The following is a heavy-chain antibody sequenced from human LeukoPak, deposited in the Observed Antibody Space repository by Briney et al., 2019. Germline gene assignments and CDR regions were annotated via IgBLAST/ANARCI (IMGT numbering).Heavy chain of an antibody. CDR3: AKDSRVVGATHDY. CDR1: GFTFSSYA. J-gene: IGHJ4*02. D-gene: IGHD1-26*01. V-gene: IGHV3-23*01. Sequence: PGGSLRLSCAASGFTFSSYAMSWVRQAPGKGLEWVSAISGSGGSTYYADFVKGRFTISRDNSKNTLYLQMNSLRAEDTAVYYCAKDSRVVGATHDYWGQGTLVTVSS. CDR2: ISGSGGST.